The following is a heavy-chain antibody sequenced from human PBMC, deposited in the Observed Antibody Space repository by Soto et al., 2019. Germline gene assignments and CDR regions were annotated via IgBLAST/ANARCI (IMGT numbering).Heavy chain of an antibody. J-gene: IGHJ6*02. V-gene: IGHV1-69*01. CDR2: SIPIFGTA. Sequence: QVQLVQSGAEVKKPGSSVKVSCKASGGTFNNYPITWVRQAPGQGLEWRGGSIPIFGTANYAQKFQGRVTSSVDESTSTAYMELRSLRSEDTAVYYCARGRGYSGDDHYYYFDMDVWGQGTTVTVS. CDR1: GGTFNNYP. CDR3: ARGRGYSGDDHYYYFDMDV. D-gene: IGHD5-12*01.